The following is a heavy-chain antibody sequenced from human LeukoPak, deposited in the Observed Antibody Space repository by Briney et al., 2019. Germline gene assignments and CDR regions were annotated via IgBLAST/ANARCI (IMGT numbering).Heavy chain of an antibody. CDR2: SHGNGDT. V-gene: IGHV4-59*08. J-gene: IGHJ5*02. CDR3: ARHRAYDSGTYYRWFDP. D-gene: IGHD3-22*01. Sequence: SETLSLTCTVSGGSISSFYWSWIRQPPRMGLEWIGYSHGNGDTNYNPSLKSRDTISVDTSKNQCSLKLTSVTAADTAVYYCARHRAYDSGTYYRWFDPWGPGTLVTVSS. CDR1: GGSISSFY.